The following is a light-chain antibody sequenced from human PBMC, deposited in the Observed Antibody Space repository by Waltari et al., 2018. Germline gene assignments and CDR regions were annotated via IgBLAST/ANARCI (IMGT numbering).Light chain of an antibody. J-gene: IGKJ1*01. V-gene: IGKV1-5*03. CDR2: KAS. CDR1: QSISGW. CDR3: QQYKSPTWT. Sequence: DIQMTQSPSTLSAFVGDRVTITCRASQSISGWLAWYQQKPGKAPNLLIFKASTLESGVPSRFSGSGSGTEFTLTINSLQPDDCATYYCQQYKSPTWTFGQGTKVEIK.